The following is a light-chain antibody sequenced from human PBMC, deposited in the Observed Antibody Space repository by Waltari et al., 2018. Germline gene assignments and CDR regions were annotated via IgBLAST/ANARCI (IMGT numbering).Light chain of an antibody. J-gene: IGLJ3*02. CDR3: CSYAGADSLL. Sequence: QSALTQPPSASGSLGQSVTISCTGTNNDVGAYQYVSWYQQYPGKAPKRLIYDVTKRPTGVSDRFSGSEAGRRASLTVSGLQPEDEAIYSCCSYAGADSLLFGGGTKLTVL. CDR2: DVT. V-gene: IGLV2-8*01. CDR1: NNDVGAYQY.